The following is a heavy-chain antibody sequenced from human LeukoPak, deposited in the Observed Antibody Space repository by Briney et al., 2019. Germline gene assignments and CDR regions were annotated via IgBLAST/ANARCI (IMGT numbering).Heavy chain of an antibody. CDR1: GFTFSNAW. CDR2: IKSKTDGGTT. V-gene: IGHV3-15*01. D-gene: IGHD3-22*01. J-gene: IGHJ4*02. CDR3: TTDPGESSGYYVGVADY. Sequence: GGSLRLSCAASGFTFSNAWMSWVRQAPGKGLEWVGRIKSKTDGGTTDYAAPVEGRFTISRDDSKNTLYLQMNSLKTEDTAVYYCTTDPGESSGYYVGVADYWGQGTLVTVSS.